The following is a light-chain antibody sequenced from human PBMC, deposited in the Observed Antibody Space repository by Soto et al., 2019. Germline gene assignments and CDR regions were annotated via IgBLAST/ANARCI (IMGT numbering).Light chain of an antibody. Sequence: QSVLTQPASVSGAPGPSITISCTGTSSDVGGYKYVSWYQQHPDKAPKLIIYDVTNRPSGISNRFSGSKSGNTASLTISGLQAEDEADYYCSSYTSSSSYVFGTGTKVTVL. V-gene: IGLV2-14*01. J-gene: IGLJ1*01. CDR1: SSDVGGYKY. CDR2: DVT. CDR3: SSYTSSSSYV.